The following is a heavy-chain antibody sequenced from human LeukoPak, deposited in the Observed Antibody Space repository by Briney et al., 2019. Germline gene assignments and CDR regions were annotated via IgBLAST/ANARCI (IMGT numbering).Heavy chain of an antibody. Sequence: GGSLRLSCAASGFTFSSYAMSWVRQVPGKGLEWVSAISGSGGSTHYADSVKGRFSISRDNSKNTLYLQMNSLRAEDTAVYYCAKDWWAHCSSTSCYSGGHYGVDVWGQGTTVTVSS. CDR2: ISGSGGST. J-gene: IGHJ6*02. CDR3: AKDWWAHCSSTSCYSGGHYGVDV. D-gene: IGHD2-2*02. V-gene: IGHV3-23*01. CDR1: GFTFSSYA.